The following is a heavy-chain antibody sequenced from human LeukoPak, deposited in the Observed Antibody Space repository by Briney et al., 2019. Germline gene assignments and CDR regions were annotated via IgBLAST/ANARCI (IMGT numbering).Heavy chain of an antibody. V-gene: IGHV3-23*01. J-gene: IGHJ1*01. D-gene: IGHD3-22*01. CDR2: ISGSGSST. CDR3: AEDTQFYYDSSGYFHH. Sequence: GGSLRLSCAASGFTFSNYAMSWVRQAPGKGLEWVSAISGSGSSTYYADSVKGRFTISRDNSKNTLYMQMNSLRAEDTAVYYCAEDTQFYYDSSGYFHHWGQGTLVTVSS. CDR1: GFTFSNYA.